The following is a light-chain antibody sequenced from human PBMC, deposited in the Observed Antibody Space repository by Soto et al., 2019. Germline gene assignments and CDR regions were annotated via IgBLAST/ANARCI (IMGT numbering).Light chain of an antibody. CDR1: LSLVHSDGNTY. CDR3: MQTTQFPLT. Sequence: DIVLTQTPLSSPVTLGQPASISCRSSLSLVHSDGNTYLNWLQQRPGQPPRLLIYEVSNRFSVVPDRFSGSGAGTDFTLEISRVEAEDVGVYYCMQTTQFPLTFGGGTKVEIK. J-gene: IGKJ4*01. CDR2: EVS. V-gene: IGKV2-24*01.